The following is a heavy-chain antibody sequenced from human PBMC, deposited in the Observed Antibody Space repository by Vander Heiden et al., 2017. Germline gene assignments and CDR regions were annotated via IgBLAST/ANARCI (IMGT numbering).Heavy chain of an antibody. CDR1: GFTFSDYS. Sequence: EVQLVESGGGLIKPGGSLRLSCAASGFTFSDYSMNWVRQAPGMGLGLVSSINSGSFYIYYADSVKGRFTISRDNAKNSLYLQMNSLRVEDTAVYYCSRGGTGGDSADYWGQGTLVTVSS. J-gene: IGHJ4*02. V-gene: IGHV3-21*01. D-gene: IGHD3-16*01. CDR2: INSGSFYI. CDR3: SRGGTGGDSADY.